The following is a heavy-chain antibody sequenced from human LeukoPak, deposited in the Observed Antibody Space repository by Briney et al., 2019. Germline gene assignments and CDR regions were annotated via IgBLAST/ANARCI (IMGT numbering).Heavy chain of an antibody. CDR2: IYYSGST. Sequence: SETLSLTCTVSGGSISSYYWSWIRQPPGKGLEWIGYIYYSGSTNYNPSLKSRVTISVDTSKNQFSLKLSSVTAADTAVYYCARETCGGDCAYYYYYYMDVWGKGTTVTISS. V-gene: IGHV4-59*12. J-gene: IGHJ6*03. D-gene: IGHD2-21*02. CDR3: ARETCGGDCAYYYYYYMDV. CDR1: GGSISSYY.